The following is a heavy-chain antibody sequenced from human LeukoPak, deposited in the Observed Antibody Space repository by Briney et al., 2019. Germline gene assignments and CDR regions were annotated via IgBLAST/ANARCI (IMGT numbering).Heavy chain of an antibody. D-gene: IGHD6-19*01. V-gene: IGHV4-30-2*01. CDR3: ARGLVSGSNSSGAFDY. Sequence: PSQTLSLTCAVSGGSISSGGYSWSWIRQPPGKGLEWIGYIYHSGSTYYNPSLKSRVTISVDRSKNQFSLKLSSVTAADTAVYYCARGLVSGSNSSGAFDYWGQGTLVTVSS. CDR2: IYHSGST. CDR1: GGSISSGGYS. J-gene: IGHJ4*02.